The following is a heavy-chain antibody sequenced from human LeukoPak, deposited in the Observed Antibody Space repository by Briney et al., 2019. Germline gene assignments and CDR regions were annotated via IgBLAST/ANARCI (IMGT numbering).Heavy chain of an antibody. D-gene: IGHD5-24*01. CDR2: ISGSGGST. CDR3: AKDLGDGYNLNFDY. Sequence: GGSLRLSCAASGFTFSSYAMSWVRQAPGKGLEWVSAISGSGGSTYYADSVKGRFTISRDNSKNTLYLQMNSLRAEDTAVYHCAKDLGDGYNLNFDYWGQGTLVTVSS. J-gene: IGHJ4*02. V-gene: IGHV3-23*01. CDR1: GFTFSSYA.